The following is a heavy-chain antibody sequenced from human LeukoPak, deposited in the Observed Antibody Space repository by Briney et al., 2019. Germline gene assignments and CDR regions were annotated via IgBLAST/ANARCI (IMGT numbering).Heavy chain of an antibody. V-gene: IGHV4-30-4*08. CDR2: IYYSGST. CDR3: ARVVLDYSSGWYIDY. CDR1: GGSISSGDYY. Sequence: SETLSLTCTVSGGSISSGDYYWSRIRQPPGKGLEWIGYIYYSGSTYYNPSLKSRVTISVDTSKNQFSLKLSSVTAADTAVYYCARVVLDYSSGWYIDYWGQGTLVTVSS. J-gene: IGHJ4*02. D-gene: IGHD6-19*01.